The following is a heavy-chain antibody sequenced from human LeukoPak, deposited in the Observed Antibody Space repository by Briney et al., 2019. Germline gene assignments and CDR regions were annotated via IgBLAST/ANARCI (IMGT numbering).Heavy chain of an antibody. CDR3: AREADYGDYRYYFDY. J-gene: IGHJ4*02. Sequence: SETLSLTCTFSGGSIRNYYWSWIRQPPGKGLEWIGYIYYSGSTNYNPSLKSRVTISVDTSKNQFSLKLSSVTAADTAVYYCAREADYGDYRYYFDYWGQGTLVTVSS. CDR2: IYYSGST. V-gene: IGHV4-59*08. CDR1: GGSIRNYY. D-gene: IGHD4-17*01.